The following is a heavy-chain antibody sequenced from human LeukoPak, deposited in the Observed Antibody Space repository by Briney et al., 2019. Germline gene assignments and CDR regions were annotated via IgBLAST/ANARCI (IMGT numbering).Heavy chain of an antibody. J-gene: IGHJ4*02. D-gene: IGHD4-23*01. CDR2: ISSGSTYT. CDR3: ARGDYGGDYFDY. CDR1: GFTFSDHY. Sequence: GGSLRLSCEASGFTFSDHYMSWIRQAPGKGLEWVSYISSGSTYTNYADSVEGRFTISRDNAKDSLYLQMNSLRAEDTAMYYCARGDYGGDYFDYWGQGTLVTVSS. V-gene: IGHV3-11*05.